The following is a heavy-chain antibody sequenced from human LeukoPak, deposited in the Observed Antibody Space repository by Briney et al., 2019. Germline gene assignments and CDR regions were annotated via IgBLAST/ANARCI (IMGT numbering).Heavy chain of an antibody. CDR3: ATVRYYDFWSGYLGTYYYGMDV. D-gene: IGHD3-3*01. CDR2: INTNTGNP. J-gene: IGHJ6*02. CDR1: GYTFTSYA. V-gene: IGHV7-4-1*02. Sequence: ASVKVSCNASGYTFTSYAMNWVRQAPGQGLEWMGWINTNTGNPTYAQGFTGRFVFSLDTSVSTAYLQISSLKAEDTAVYYCATVRYYDFWSGYLGTYYYGMDVWGQGTTVTVSS.